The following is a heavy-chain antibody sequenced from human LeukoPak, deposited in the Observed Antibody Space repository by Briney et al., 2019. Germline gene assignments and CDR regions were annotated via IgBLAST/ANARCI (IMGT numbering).Heavy chain of an antibody. Sequence: ATVKVSCKASGYTFTGYYMHWVRQAPGLGLEWMGWINPNSGGTNYAQKFQGRVTMTRDTSISTAYMELSRLRSDDTAVYYCARDGNSVHGFDYWGQGTLVTVSS. CDR2: INPNSGGT. J-gene: IGHJ4*02. CDR1: GYTFTGYY. D-gene: IGHD4-23*01. CDR3: ARDGNSVHGFDY. V-gene: IGHV1-2*02.